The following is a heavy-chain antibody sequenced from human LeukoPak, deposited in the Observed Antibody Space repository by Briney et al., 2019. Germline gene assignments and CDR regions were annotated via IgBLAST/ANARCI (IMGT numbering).Heavy chain of an antibody. Sequence: ASVKVSCKASGYTFTSYGISWVRQAPGQGLEWMGWISAYNGNTNYAQKLQGRVTMTTDTSTSTAYMELRSLRSDDTAVYYCARVVVVAATRPYYYYMDVWGKGTTVTVSS. CDR2: ISAYNGNT. CDR3: ARVVVVAATRPYYYYMDV. CDR1: GYTFTSYG. V-gene: IGHV1-18*01. D-gene: IGHD2-15*01. J-gene: IGHJ6*03.